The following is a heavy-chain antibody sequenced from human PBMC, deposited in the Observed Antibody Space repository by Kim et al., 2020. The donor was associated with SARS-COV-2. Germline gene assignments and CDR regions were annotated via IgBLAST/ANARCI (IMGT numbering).Heavy chain of an antibody. D-gene: IGHD3-16*01. V-gene: IGHV4-61*01. CDR2: IHYDGST. J-gene: IGHJ4*02. Sequence: SETLSLTCNVSGDSVKSDLFHWSWVRQPPGKGLEFIGYIHYDGSTHYNPSLKSRVTISIDTSHNQFSLTMTSLIAADTAIYYCARLGLLSSFGSWGQGSLVTVSS. CDR3: ARLGLLSSFGS. CDR1: GDSVKSDLFH.